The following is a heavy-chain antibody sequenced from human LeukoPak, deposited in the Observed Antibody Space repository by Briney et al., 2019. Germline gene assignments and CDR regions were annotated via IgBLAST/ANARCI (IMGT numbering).Heavy chain of an antibody. V-gene: IGHV1-24*01. CDR2: FHPEDGET. Sequence: GASVKVSCTVSGYTLTELSMHWVRQAPGKGREWRGGFHPEDGETVYAQRFQGRVTMTQDTSTDTAFMELSSLRSEDTAVYYCATGSLRLGEFSLGYWGQGTLVTVSS. CDR3: ATGSLRLGEFSLGY. D-gene: IGHD3-16*02. CDR1: GYTLTELS. J-gene: IGHJ4*02.